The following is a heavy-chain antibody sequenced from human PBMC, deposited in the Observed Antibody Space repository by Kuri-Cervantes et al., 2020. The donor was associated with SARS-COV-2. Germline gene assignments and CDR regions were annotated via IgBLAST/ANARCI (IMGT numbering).Heavy chain of an antibody. J-gene: IGHJ4*02. CDR3: ARDLGTIQGRDY. Sequence: ETLSLTCAASGFTVSSNYMSWVRQAPGKGLEWVSVIYSGGSTYYADSVKGRFTISRDNSKNTLYLQMNSLGAEDTAVYYCARDLGTIQGRDYWGQGTLVTVSS. CDR2: IYSGGST. CDR1: GFTVSSNY. D-gene: IGHD1-1*01. V-gene: IGHV3-66*02.